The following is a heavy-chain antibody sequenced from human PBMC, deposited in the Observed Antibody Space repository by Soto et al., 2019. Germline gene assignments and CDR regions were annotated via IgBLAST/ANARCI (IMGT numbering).Heavy chain of an antibody. CDR2: IIPILGIA. V-gene: IGHV1-69*04. Sequence: SVKVSCKASGGTFSSYTISWVRQAPGQGLEWMGRIIPILGIANYAQKFQGRVTITADKSTSTAYMELSSLRSEDTAVYYCARESDGEGFDYWGQGTLVTVSS. CDR1: GGTFSSYT. D-gene: IGHD3-10*01. J-gene: IGHJ4*02. CDR3: ARESDGEGFDY.